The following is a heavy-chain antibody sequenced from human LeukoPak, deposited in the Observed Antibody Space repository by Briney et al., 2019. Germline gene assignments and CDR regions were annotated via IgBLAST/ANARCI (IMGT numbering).Heavy chain of an antibody. D-gene: IGHD6-13*01. J-gene: IGHJ4*02. CDR2: MNPNSGNT. V-gene: IGHV1-8*01. CDR3: VLGYSSSWYYFDF. Sequence: ASVTVSCKAFGYTFTSYDINWVRQAPGQGLEGMGWMNPNSGNTGYAQKFQGRVTMTRDTSISTAYMELSSLRSEDTAVYYCVLGYSSSWYYFDFWGQGALVTVSS. CDR1: GYTFTSYD.